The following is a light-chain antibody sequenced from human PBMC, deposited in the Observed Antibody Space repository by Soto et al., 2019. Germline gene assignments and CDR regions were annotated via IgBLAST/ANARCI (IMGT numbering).Light chain of an antibody. CDR2: EVS. V-gene: IGLV2-14*01. Sequence: QSVLTQPASVSGSPGQSITISCTGTSSDVGGYNYVSWYQQHPGKAPKLMIYEVSNRPSGVPNRFSGSKSGNTASLTISGLQAEDEADYYCSSYTSSSTRMFGGGTKVTVL. CDR1: SSDVGGYNY. J-gene: IGLJ3*02. CDR3: SSYTSSSTRM.